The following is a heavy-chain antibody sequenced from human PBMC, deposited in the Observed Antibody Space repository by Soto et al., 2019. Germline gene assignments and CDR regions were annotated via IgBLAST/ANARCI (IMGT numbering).Heavy chain of an antibody. Sequence: SETLSLTCTVSGGSISRGGYYWSWIRQHPGKGLEWIGYIYYSGSTYYNPSLKSRVTISVDTSKNQFSLKLSSVTAADTAVYYCARVRPAIAPELGAFDIWGQGTMVTVSS. V-gene: IGHV4-31*03. J-gene: IGHJ3*02. CDR3: ARVRPAIAPELGAFDI. CDR1: GGSISRGGYY. D-gene: IGHD7-27*01. CDR2: IYYSGST.